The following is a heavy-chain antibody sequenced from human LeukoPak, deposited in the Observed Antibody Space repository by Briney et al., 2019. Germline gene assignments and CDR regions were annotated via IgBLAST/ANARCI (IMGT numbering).Heavy chain of an antibody. CDR1: GFTFMRYA. Sequence: GGSLRLSCAASGFTFMRYAMSWVRQAPGKGLEWVSAISGSGGSTYYADSVKGRFTISRDNSKNTLYLQMNSLRAEDTAVYYCAKDRGHGYIGTFDYWGQGTLVTVSS. J-gene: IGHJ4*02. D-gene: IGHD1-26*01. V-gene: IGHV3-23*01. CDR3: AKDRGHGYIGTFDY. CDR2: ISGSGGST.